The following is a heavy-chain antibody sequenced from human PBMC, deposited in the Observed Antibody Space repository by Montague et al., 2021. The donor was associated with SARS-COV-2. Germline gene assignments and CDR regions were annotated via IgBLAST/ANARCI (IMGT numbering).Heavy chain of an antibody. CDR2: ISWNSGSI. CDR1: GFTFDDYA. Sequence: SLILSCAASGFTFDDYAMHWVRQAPGKGLEWASGISWNSGSIGYADSVKGRFTISRDNAKNSLYLQMNSLRAEDTALYYCAKFPQRNYDILIDDAFDIWGQGTMVTVSS. J-gene: IGHJ3*02. V-gene: IGHV3-9*01. D-gene: IGHD3-9*01. CDR3: AKFPQRNYDILIDDAFDI.